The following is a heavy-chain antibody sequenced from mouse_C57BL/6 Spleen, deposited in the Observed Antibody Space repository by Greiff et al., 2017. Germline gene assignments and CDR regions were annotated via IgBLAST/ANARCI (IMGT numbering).Heavy chain of an antibody. CDR1: GFTFSDYY. D-gene: IGHD1-1*01. Sequence: EVLLVESEGGLVQPGSSMKLFRPAFGFTFSDYYMAWVRQVPEKGLEWVANINYDGSSTYYLDSFKSRFIISRDNAKNILYLQMSSLKSEDQATYYCARDRFYYVSSHYYAMDYWGQGTSVTVSS. CDR2: INYDGSST. J-gene: IGHJ4*01. V-gene: IGHV5-16*01. CDR3: ARDRFYYVSSHYYAMDY.